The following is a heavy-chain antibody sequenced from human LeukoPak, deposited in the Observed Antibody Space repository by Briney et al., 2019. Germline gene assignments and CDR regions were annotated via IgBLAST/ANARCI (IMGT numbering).Heavy chain of an antibody. D-gene: IGHD6-19*01. J-gene: IGHJ4*02. CDR1: GFTFSSYG. CDR3: ARDGLSSGWLQDY. V-gene: IGHV3-33*01. CDR2: IWYDGSNK. Sequence: GRSLRLSCAASGFTFSSYGMHWVRQAAGKGLEWVAVIWYDGSNKYYADSVKGRFTISRDNSKNTLYLQMNSLRAEGTAVYYCARDGLSSGWLQDYWGQGTLVTVSS.